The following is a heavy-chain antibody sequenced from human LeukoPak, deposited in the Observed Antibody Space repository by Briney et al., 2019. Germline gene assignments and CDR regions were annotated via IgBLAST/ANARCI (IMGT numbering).Heavy chain of an antibody. D-gene: IGHD6-19*01. CDR1: GGSISSGGYY. CDR3: ARRRAGRDWFDP. V-gene: IGHV4-31*03. J-gene: IGHJ5*02. CDR2: IYYSGST. Sequence: PSQTLSLTCTVSGGSISSGGYYWSWIRQHPGKGLEWIGYIYYSGSTYYNPSLKSRVTISVDTSKNQFSLKLSSVTATDTAVYYCARRRAGRDWFDPWGQGTLVTVSS.